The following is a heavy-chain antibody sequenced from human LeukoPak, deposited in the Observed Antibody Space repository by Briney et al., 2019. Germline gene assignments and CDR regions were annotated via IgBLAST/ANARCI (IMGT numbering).Heavy chain of an antibody. CDR2: VNHRGTT. CDR1: GGSFTGHH. V-gene: IGHV4-34*01. Sequence: TSETLSLTCAVYGGSFTGHHWNWIRQSAGKGLEWIGEVNHRGTTNYNPPLKRRVTIPVDTSKNQFCLNLTSATAADTAVYYCARDPTTVVTLPYYFDFWGQGTLVTVSS. D-gene: IGHD4-23*01. CDR3: ARDPTTVVTLPYYFDF. J-gene: IGHJ4*02.